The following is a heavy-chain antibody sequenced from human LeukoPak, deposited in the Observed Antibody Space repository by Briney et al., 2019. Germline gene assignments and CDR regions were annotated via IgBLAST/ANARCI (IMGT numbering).Heavy chain of an antibody. CDR1: EFTFSSYN. D-gene: IGHD3-3*01. Sequence: GGSLRLSCAGSEFTFSSYNMNWVRQAPGKELEWVSSISSSGSYIYYADSVKGRFTISRDNAKNSLYLQMNSLRAEDTAVYYCAREIFWSGYYSNLHFDYWGPGTLVTVSS. J-gene: IGHJ4*02. CDR3: AREIFWSGYYSNLHFDY. V-gene: IGHV3-21*01. CDR2: ISSSGSYI.